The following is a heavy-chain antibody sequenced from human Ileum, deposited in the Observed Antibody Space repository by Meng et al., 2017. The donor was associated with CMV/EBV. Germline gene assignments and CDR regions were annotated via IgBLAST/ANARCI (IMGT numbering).Heavy chain of an antibody. CDR1: GGSFSDYY. Sequence: QVQLQQWGAGLLKPSEXLTLTCAVYGGSFSDYYWSWIRQPPGKGLEWIGEINHSGSTNYSPSLKSRVTISVDTSKNQFSLKLSSVTAADTAVYYCARFHTPGDDSSGYSDYWGQGTLVTVAS. V-gene: IGHV4-34*01. CDR3: ARFHTPGDDSSGYSDY. D-gene: IGHD3-22*01. J-gene: IGHJ4*02. CDR2: INHSGST.